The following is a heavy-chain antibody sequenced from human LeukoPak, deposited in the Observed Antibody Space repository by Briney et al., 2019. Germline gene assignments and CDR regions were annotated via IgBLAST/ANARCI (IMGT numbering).Heavy chain of an antibody. D-gene: IGHD1-26*01. V-gene: IGHV1-2*02. CDR3: ARIPRGRYEAY. CDR1: GYTFSGYY. Sequence: GASVKVSCKASGYTFSGYYMYWVRHAPGQGLEWMGWINPNSGGTNYAQKFQGRVTMTRDTSTTTGYMELSRLRSDDTAVYYCARIPRGRYEAYWGQGTLVTVSS. J-gene: IGHJ4*02. CDR2: INPNSGGT.